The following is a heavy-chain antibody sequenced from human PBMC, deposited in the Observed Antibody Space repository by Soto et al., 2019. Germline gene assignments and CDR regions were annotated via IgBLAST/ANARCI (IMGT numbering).Heavy chain of an antibody. D-gene: IGHD2-2*01. V-gene: IGHV1-18*01. CDR2: ISANSGDT. J-gene: IGHJ4*02. CDR3: ARDVRDSCVGPSCIYFEF. Sequence: QVQLVQSGAEVKEPGASVRVYCKASGYTFSSYGFSWVRQAPGKGLEGVAWISANSGDTNSAQKFQGRVTLNTDTSTGTAYMDLRSLTADDTAMYYCARDVRDSCVGPSCIYFEFWGQGTLVTVSS. CDR1: GYTFSSYG.